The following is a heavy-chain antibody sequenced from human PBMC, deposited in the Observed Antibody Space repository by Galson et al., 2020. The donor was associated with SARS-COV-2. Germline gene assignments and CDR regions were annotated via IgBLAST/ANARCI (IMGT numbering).Heavy chain of an antibody. Sequence: GGSLRLSCAASGFTFSSYAMHWVCQAPGKGLEWVAVISYDGSNKYYADSVKGRFTISRDNSKNTLYLQMNSLRAEDTAVYYCARSYSGSYSGAFDIWGQGTMVTVSS. J-gene: IGHJ3*02. CDR3: ARSYSGSYSGAFDI. CDR1: GFTFSSYA. CDR2: ISYDGSNK. V-gene: IGHV3-30*04. D-gene: IGHD1-26*01.